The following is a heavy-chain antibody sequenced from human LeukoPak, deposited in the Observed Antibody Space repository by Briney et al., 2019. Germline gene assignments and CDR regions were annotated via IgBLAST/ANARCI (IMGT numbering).Heavy chain of an antibody. CDR3: ARDMNSITFGGVIFEKNFDY. D-gene: IGHD3-16*01. Sequence: GGSLRLSCAASGFTFSSYWMYWVRQTPGEGLVWVSRISPDGSETVNADSVEGRFTISRDNAKNTLFLQMNRLRAEDTAVYYCARDMNSITFGGVIFEKNFDYWGQGTLVTVSS. CDR1: GFTFSSYW. V-gene: IGHV3-74*01. J-gene: IGHJ4*02. CDR2: ISPDGSET.